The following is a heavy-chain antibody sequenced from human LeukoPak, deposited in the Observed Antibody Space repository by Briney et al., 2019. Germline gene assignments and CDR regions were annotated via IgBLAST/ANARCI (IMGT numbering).Heavy chain of an antibody. CDR1: GGSISSSNW. Sequence: SETLSLTCAVSGGSISSSNWWRWGRQPPGKGLEWIGEIYHSGSANYNPSLKSRVTISVDKSKNKFSLKLSSVTAADTAVYYCASAGHDGSGYKVCWGQGTLVTVSS. J-gene: IGHJ4*02. D-gene: IGHD3-22*01. CDR3: ASAGHDGSGYKVC. V-gene: IGHV4-4*02. CDR2: IYHSGSA.